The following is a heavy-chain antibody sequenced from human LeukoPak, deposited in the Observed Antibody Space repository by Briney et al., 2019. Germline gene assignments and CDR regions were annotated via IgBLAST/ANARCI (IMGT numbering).Heavy chain of an antibody. CDR2: INHSGST. CDR3: ARHVGEVATITFDY. D-gene: IGHD5-12*01. Sequence: PSETLSLICAVYGGSFSGYYWSWIRQPPGKGLEWIGEINHSGSTNYNPSLKSRVTISVDTSKNQFSLKLSSVTAADTAVYYCARHVGEVATITFDYWGQGTLVTVSS. J-gene: IGHJ4*02. CDR1: GGSFSGYY. V-gene: IGHV4-34*01.